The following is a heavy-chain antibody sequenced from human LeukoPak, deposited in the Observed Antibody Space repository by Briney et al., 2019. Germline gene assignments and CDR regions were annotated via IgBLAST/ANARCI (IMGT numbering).Heavy chain of an antibody. CDR3: ARVALYSSSSFDY. V-gene: IGHV4-31*03. Sequence: SETLSLTCTVSGGSISSGGYYWSWIRQHPGKGLEWIGYIYYSGSTYYNPSLKSRVTISVDTSKNQFSLKLSSVTAADTAVYYCARVALYSSSSFDYWGQGTLVTVSS. J-gene: IGHJ4*02. D-gene: IGHD6-6*01. CDR1: GGSISSGGYY. CDR2: IYYSGST.